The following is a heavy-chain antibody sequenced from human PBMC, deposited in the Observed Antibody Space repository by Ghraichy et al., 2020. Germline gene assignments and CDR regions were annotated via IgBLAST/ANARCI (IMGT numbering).Heavy chain of an antibody. CDR2: ISGNGGTT. D-gene: IGHD2-15*01. CDR1: GFTFSNYA. CDR3: AKSAGGYCTGGSCFKFDC. V-gene: IGHV3-23*01. Sequence: GGSLRLSCAASGFTFSNYAMTWVRQAPGKGLEWVSGISGNGGTTYYADSVKGRFTISRDNSKNTLYLQMNSLRAEDTAVYYFAKSAGGYCTGGSCFKFDCWGQGTLVTVSS. J-gene: IGHJ4*02.